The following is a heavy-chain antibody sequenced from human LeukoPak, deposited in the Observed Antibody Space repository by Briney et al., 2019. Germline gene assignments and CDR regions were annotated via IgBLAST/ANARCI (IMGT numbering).Heavy chain of an antibody. V-gene: IGHV4-38-2*02. J-gene: IGHJ5*02. D-gene: IGHD6-19*01. Sequence: SETLSLTCTVSGYSISSSHYWGWIRQPPGKGLEWVGSIYTSGSTNYNPSLKSRVTISVDTSKNQFSLKLSSVTAADTAVYYCARAVSASSGSGWFDPWGQGTLVTVSS. CDR2: IYTSGST. CDR1: GYSISSSHY. CDR3: ARAVSASSGSGWFDP.